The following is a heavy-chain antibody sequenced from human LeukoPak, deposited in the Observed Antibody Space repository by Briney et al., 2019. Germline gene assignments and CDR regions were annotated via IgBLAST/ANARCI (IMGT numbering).Heavy chain of an antibody. J-gene: IGHJ4*02. Sequence: GGSLRLSCAASGFTFTSYAMSWVRQAPGKGLEWVSAVRGGGDITFYADSVKGRFTISRDNSKNTLYLQMNSLRAEDTAVYYCAKEDSSSHNLGYWGQGTLVTVSS. D-gene: IGHD6-13*01. CDR1: GFTFTSYA. CDR3: AKEDSSSHNLGY. CDR2: VRGGGDIT. V-gene: IGHV3-23*01.